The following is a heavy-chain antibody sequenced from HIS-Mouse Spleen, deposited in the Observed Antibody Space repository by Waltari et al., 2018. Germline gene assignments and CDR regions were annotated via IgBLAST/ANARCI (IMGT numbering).Heavy chain of an antibody. CDR2: IYYSGST. J-gene: IGHJ2*01. Sequence: QLHLQESGPGLVKPSETLSLTCTVSGGSISSSSYYWGWIRQPPGKGLEWIGGIYYSGSTYYNPSLTSRVTISVDTSKNQFSLKLSSVTAADTAVYYCAREIPYSSSWYDWYFDLWGRGTLVTVSS. V-gene: IGHV4-39*07. CDR1: GGSISSSSYY. D-gene: IGHD6-13*01. CDR3: AREIPYSSSWYDWYFDL.